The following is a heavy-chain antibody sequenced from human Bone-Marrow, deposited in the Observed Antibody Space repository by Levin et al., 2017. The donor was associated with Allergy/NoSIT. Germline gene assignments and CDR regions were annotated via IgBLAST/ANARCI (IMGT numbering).Heavy chain of an antibody. Sequence: AASVKVSCVTSGFTFRDHWMSWVRQAPGKGLEWVAKINQDGTEQYYVGSVKGRFTISRDNAKNSVSLQMNSPSAEDTAVYYCARGQGLFDFWGQGTLVTVSS. CDR2: INQDGTEQ. CDR3: ARGQGLFDF. V-gene: IGHV3-7*01. CDR1: GFTFRDHW. J-gene: IGHJ4*02.